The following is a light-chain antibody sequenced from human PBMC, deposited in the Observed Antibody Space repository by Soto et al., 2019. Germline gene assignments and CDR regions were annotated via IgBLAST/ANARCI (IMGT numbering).Light chain of an antibody. Sequence: DLQMAQYPSTLSVGGGDRFTITCRASQTISSWLAWYQQKPGKAPKLLIYKASTLKSGVPSRFSGSGSGTEFTLTISSLQPDDFATYYCQHYNSYSEAFGQGTKVDIK. J-gene: IGKJ1*01. V-gene: IGKV1-5*03. CDR2: KAS. CDR3: QHYNSYSEA. CDR1: QTISSW.